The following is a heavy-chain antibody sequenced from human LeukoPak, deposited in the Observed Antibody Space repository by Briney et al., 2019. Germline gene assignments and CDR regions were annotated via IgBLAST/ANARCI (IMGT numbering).Heavy chain of an antibody. Sequence: SETLSLTCTVSSDSISTYYWSWIRQPAGKGLEWIWRTHTSGTTNYNPSLMGRVTMSADTSNNQFSLRLNSVTAADTAIYYCAREFLSSAGIRRGFDHWGQGILVTVSS. CDR1: SDSISTYY. CDR2: THTSGTT. J-gene: IGHJ5*02. D-gene: IGHD6-13*01. CDR3: AREFLSSAGIRRGFDH. V-gene: IGHV4-4*07.